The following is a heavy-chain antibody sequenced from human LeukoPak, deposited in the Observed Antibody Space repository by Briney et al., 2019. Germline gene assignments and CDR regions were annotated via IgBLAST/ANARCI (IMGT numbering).Heavy chain of an antibody. V-gene: IGHV3-33*01. J-gene: IGHJ4*02. CDR2: IWYDASRI. CDR1: GFSFGSYG. CDR3: ARDRAGVTIDN. D-gene: IGHD4-11*01. Sequence: GGSLRLSCAASGFSFGSYGMHWVRQAPGKGLEWVAVIWYDASRIYYADSVKGRFTISRDNSRTTVYLQMTSLRAEDTATYYCARDRAGVTIDNWGQGNLVTVSS.